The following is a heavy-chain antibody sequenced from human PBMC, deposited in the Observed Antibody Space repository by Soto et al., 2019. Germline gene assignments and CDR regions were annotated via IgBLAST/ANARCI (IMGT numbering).Heavy chain of an antibody. V-gene: IGHV3-30*18. J-gene: IGHJ6*02. D-gene: IGHD2-15*01. CDR2: ISYDGSNK. CDR1: GFTFSSYG. CDR3: AKDYVAATTYYYYGMDV. Sequence: QVQLVESGGGVVQPGRSLRLSCAASGFTFSSYGMHWVRQAPGKGLEWVAVISYDGSNKYYADSLKGRFTISRDNSKNTLYLQMNSLRAEDTAVYYCAKDYVAATTYYYYGMDVWGQGTTVTVSS.